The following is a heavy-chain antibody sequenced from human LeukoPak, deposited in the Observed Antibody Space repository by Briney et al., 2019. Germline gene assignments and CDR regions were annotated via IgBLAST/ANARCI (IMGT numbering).Heavy chain of an antibody. J-gene: IGHJ4*02. V-gene: IGHV1-3*03. CDR1: GYTFTSYA. D-gene: IGHD6-19*01. CDR3: ARAQGMGLAVAGLAGYYFDY. CDR2: INAGNGNT. Sequence: ASVKVSCKASGYTFTSYAMHWVRQAPGQRLEWMGWINAGNGNTKYSQEFQGRVTITRDTSASTAYMELSSLRSEDMAVYYCARAQGMGLAVAGLAGYYFDYWGQGTLVTVSS.